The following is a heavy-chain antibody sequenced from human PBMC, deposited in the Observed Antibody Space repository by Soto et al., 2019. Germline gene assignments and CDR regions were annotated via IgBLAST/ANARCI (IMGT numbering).Heavy chain of an antibody. D-gene: IGHD3-10*01. CDR3: ARQYYFGSGSYYNRQFDF. CDR2: IYYSGNT. Sequence: PSETLSLTCTVSGGSISSSSYYWGWIRQPPGKGLEWIGSIYYSGNTYYNPSLKSRVTISVDTAKNQFSLKLSSVTAADTAVYYCARQYYFGSGSYYNRQFDFWGQGTLVNVSS. J-gene: IGHJ4*02. V-gene: IGHV4-39*01. CDR1: GGSISSSSYY.